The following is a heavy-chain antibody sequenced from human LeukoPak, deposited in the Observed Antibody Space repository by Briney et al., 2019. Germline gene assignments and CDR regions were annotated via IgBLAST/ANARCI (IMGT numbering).Heavy chain of an antibody. V-gene: IGHV3-74*01. Sequence: GGSLRLSCAASGFTFSSHWIHWVRQAPGKGLVWVSRINSDGSSTGYVDSVKGRFTISRDNAKNTLYLQMNSLRAEDTAVYYCARDIASRLPFDYWGQGTLVTVSS. CDR3: ARDIASRLPFDY. D-gene: IGHD6-13*01. J-gene: IGHJ4*02. CDR2: INSDGSST. CDR1: GFTFSSHW.